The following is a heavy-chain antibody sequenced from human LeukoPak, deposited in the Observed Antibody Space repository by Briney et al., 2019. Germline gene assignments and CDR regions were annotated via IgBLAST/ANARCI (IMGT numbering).Heavy chain of an antibody. CDR1: GYSFTNYH. CDR3: ARENWYYDY. V-gene: IGHV1-2*06. Sequence: ASVKVSCNTSGYSFTNYHMHWVRLAPGQGLEWMGHIYPNTGGTSYAQRFQGRVTMTSDTSVSTVYMELSSLISDDTAAYYCARENWYYDYWGQGTLVTASS. J-gene: IGHJ4*02. CDR2: IYPNTGGT. D-gene: IGHD1-7*01.